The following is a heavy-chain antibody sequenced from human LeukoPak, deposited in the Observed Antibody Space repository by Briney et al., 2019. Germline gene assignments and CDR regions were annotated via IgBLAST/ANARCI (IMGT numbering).Heavy chain of an antibody. V-gene: IGHV4-34*01. CDR3: ARVIQWFDP. CDR1: GGSFSGYY. CDR2: INHSGST. J-gene: IGHJ5*02. Sequence: SETLSLTCAVYGGSFSGYYWSWIRQPPGKGLEWIGEINHSGSTNYNPSLKSRVTISVDTSKNQFSLKLSSVTAADTAVYYCARVIQWFDPWGQGTLVTVSS.